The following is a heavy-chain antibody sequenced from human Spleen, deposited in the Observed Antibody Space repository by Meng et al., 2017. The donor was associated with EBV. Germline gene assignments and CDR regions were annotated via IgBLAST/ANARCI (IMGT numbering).Heavy chain of an antibody. CDR2: IYHSGST. J-gene: IGHJ4*01. CDR1: SGPMSSGSYY. CDR3: ARAGEYYDTGTSYYFKY. D-gene: IGHD3-22*01. Sequence: QADLREAGPGLVKPSQTLSLTCVVSSGPMSSGSYYWNWIRQSPGKGLEWIGYIYHSGSTYYNPSLKSRVTISIDMPKNQFSLRLTSVTAADTAVYYCARAGEYYDTGTSYYFKYWGHGTLVTVSS. V-gene: IGHV4-30-4*01.